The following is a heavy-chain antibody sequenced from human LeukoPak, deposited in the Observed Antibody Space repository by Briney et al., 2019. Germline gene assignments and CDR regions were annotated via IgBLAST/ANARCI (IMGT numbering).Heavy chain of an antibody. Sequence: ASVKVSCKASGYTFTSYAMHWVRQAPGQRLEWMGWINAGNGNTKYSQKFQGRVTITRDTSASTAYMELSSLRSEDTAVYYCARDYSSGWSTWGYWGQGTLVTVSS. CDR2: INAGNGNT. D-gene: IGHD6-19*01. J-gene: IGHJ4*02. CDR1: GYTFTSYA. CDR3: ARDYSSGWSTWGY. V-gene: IGHV1-3*01.